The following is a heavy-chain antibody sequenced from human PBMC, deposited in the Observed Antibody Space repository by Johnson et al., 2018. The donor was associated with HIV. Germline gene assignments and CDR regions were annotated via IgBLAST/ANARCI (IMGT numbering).Heavy chain of an antibody. CDR2: ISYDGSNK. CDR3: ARAGDYDVWTGSLLRGTFDV. Sequence: QVQLVESGGGLVKPGRSLRLSCAASGFTFSTYDMHWVRQAPGKGLEWVAIISYDGSNKYYADSVKGRFTISRANAKNSLYLQMNSLRAGDTGVYYWARAGDYDVWTGSLLRGTFDVWGQGTMVTVSS. J-gene: IGHJ3*01. V-gene: IGHV3-30*03. D-gene: IGHD3/OR15-3a*01. CDR1: GFTFSTYD.